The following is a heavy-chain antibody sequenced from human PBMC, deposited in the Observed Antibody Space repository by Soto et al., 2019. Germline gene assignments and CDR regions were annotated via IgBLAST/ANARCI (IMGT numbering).Heavy chain of an antibody. CDR2: INHTGST. J-gene: IGHJ4*02. Sequence: QVQLQQWGAGLLKPSETLSLTCAVYGGSFSGYFWTWIRQPPGKGLEWKGLEWIGEINHTGSTNYNPSLKSRVTITVDTSKNQFSLKLSSVTAADTAVYYCARTYYYDISTYYVNYWGQGTLVSVSS. CDR3: ARTYYYDISTYYVNY. D-gene: IGHD3-22*01. CDR1: GGSFSGYF. V-gene: IGHV4-34*01.